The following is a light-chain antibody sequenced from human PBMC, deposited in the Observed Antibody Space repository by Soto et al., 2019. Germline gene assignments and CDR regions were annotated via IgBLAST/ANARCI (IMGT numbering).Light chain of an antibody. Sequence: QSALTQPASVSGSPGQSITISCTGTSSDVGSCNCVSWYQQHPGKAPTLMIYVVNKRPSGVSNRFSGSKSGNTASLTISGLQAEDEADYYCCSSVGSPNWVFGGGTKLTVL. CDR1: SSDVGSCNC. CDR3: CSSVGSPNWV. V-gene: IGLV2-23*02. J-gene: IGLJ3*02. CDR2: VVN.